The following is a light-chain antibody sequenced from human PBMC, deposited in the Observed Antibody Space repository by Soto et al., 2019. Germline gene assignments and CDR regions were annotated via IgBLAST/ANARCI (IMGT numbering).Light chain of an antibody. V-gene: IGKV1-9*01. CDR3: QQLSGNPFT. CDR1: QGISSY. CDR2: AAS. J-gene: IGKJ3*01. Sequence: IQLTQSPSSLSASVGDRVTITCRASQGISSYLAWYQQKPGKAPDLLIYAASSLQSGVPSRFSGSGSGTDFTLTITSLQPEDFATYYCQQLSGNPFTFGPGTKVDVK.